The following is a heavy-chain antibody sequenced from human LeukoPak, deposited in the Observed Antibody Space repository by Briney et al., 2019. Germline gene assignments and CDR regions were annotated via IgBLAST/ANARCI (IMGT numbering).Heavy chain of an antibody. V-gene: IGHV3-48*02. CDR2: ISSSGSTI. Sequence: GGSLRLSCAASGFTFSSYSMNWVRQAPGKGLEWVSYISSSGSTIYYADSVKGRFTISRDNAKNSLYLQMNSLRDEDTAVYYCARDDDYDSSGYYYDYYGMDVWGQGTTVTVSS. CDR1: GFTFSSYS. J-gene: IGHJ6*02. CDR3: ARDDDYDSSGYYYDYYGMDV. D-gene: IGHD3-22*01.